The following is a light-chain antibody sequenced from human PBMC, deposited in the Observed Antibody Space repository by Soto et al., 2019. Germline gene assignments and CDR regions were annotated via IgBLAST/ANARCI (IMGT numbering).Light chain of an antibody. Sequence: DIVMTQSPDSLAVSLGERATINCKSSQSVLYSSNNKNYLAWYQQKPGQPPTLLIYWASTRESGVTDRFSGSGSGTDITLTISSLQAEDVAAYYCQQYYTNALTFGGRTKVAVK. CDR1: QSVLYSSNNKNY. CDR3: QQYYTNALT. CDR2: WAS. J-gene: IGKJ4*01. V-gene: IGKV4-1*01.